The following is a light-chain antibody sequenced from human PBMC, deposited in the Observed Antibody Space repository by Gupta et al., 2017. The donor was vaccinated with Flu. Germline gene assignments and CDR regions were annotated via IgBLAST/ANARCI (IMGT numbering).Light chain of an antibody. J-gene: IGLJ1*01. CDR3: QAWDSSIYYV. Sequence: CSGDKLGDKYVCWYHQKPGQSPVLVIYQDNKRPSGIPERFSGSNSGNTATLTISGTQAMDEADYYCQAWDSSIYYVFGTGTKVTVL. CDR2: QDN. CDR1: KLGDKY. V-gene: IGLV3-1*01.